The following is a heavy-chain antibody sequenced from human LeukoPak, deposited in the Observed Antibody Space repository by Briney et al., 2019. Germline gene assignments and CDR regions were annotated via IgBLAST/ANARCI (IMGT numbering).Heavy chain of an antibody. J-gene: IGHJ4*02. CDR3: ARRIQGMAPYYFDY. V-gene: IGHV3-74*01. CDR2: INSDGGST. Sequence: GRSLRLSCTASGFTFRSYWMHWVRHAPGKGLVWVSRINSDGGSTSYADSVKGRFTISRDNAKNTLYLQMNSLRAEDTAVYYCARRIQGMAPYYFDYWGQGTLVTVSS. D-gene: IGHD5-24*01. CDR1: GFTFRSYW.